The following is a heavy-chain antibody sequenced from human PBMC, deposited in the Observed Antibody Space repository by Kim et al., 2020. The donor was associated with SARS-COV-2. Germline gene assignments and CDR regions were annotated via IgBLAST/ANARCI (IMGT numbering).Heavy chain of an antibody. Sequence: PPLKSRVTIIVDTSKNQFSLRLSSVTAAATAIYYCARYCSSTTCLSGPWGQGTLVTVSS. CDR3: ARYCSSTTCLSGP. V-gene: IGHV4-39*01. D-gene: IGHD2-2*01. J-gene: IGHJ5*02.